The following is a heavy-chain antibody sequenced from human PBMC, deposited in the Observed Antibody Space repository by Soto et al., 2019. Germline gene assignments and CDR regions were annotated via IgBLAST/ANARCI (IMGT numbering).Heavy chain of an antibody. V-gene: IGHV1-69*13. CDR3: ARDLRGPYDFWSGYFDY. J-gene: IGHJ4*02. D-gene: IGHD3-3*01. Sequence: ASVKVSCKASGGTFSSYAISWVRQAPGQGLEWMGGIIPIFGTANYAQKFQGRVTITADESTSTAYMELSSLRSEDTAVYYCARDLRGPYDFWSGYFDYWGQGTLVTAPQ. CDR2: IIPIFGTA. CDR1: GGTFSSYA.